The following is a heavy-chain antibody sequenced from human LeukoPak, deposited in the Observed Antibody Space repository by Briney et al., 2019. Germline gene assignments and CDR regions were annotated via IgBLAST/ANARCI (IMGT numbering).Heavy chain of an antibody. D-gene: IGHD3-9*01. J-gene: IGHJ4*02. Sequence: SETLSPTCTVSGGSVSSSIYYSGWIRQPPGKGLEWIGRIYYSGSTTYNPSLKSRVTTAADTSKNKFSLKLTSVTAADTAVYYCASRNDILTGYVFGFWGQGTLVTVSS. V-gene: IGHV4-39*01. CDR2: IYYSGST. CDR1: GGSVSSSIYY. CDR3: ASRNDILTGYVFGF.